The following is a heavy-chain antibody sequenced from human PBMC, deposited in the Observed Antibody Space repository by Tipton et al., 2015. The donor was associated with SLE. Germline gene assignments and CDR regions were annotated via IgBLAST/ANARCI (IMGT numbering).Heavy chain of an antibody. CDR3: ARATTDYYYGMDV. CDR1: GFNVSSNY. CDR2: IYSGGST. Sequence: SLRLSCAASGFNVSSNYMSWVRQAPGKGLEWVSVIYSGGSTYYADSVKGRFTISRDNSKNTLYLQMNSLRAEDTAVYYCARATTDYYYGMDVWGQGTTVTVSS. D-gene: IGHD4-17*01. J-gene: IGHJ6*02. V-gene: IGHV3-53*05.